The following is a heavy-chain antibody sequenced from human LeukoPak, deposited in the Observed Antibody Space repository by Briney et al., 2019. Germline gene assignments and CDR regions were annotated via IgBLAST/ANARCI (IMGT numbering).Heavy chain of an antibody. V-gene: IGHV3-30*04. CDR3: ARDARTVGITMIVVGFDY. CDR2: ISYDGSNK. J-gene: IGHJ4*02. Sequence: PGGSLRLSCAASGFTFSSYAMYWVRQSPGKGLEWVAVISYDGSNKYYADSVKGRFTISRDNSKNTPYLQMNSLRAEDTAVYYCARDARTVGITMIVVGFDYWGQGTLVTVSS. D-gene: IGHD3-22*01. CDR1: GFTFSSYA.